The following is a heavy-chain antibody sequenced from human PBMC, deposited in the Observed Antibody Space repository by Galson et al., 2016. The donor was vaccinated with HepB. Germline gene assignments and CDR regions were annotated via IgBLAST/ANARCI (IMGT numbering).Heavy chain of an antibody. Sequence: QSGAEVKKPGESLKISCPGSGYSFAKYWIVWVRQMPGKGLEWMGIITPGDSATTYSPSFQGQVTISADKSISTAYLQWSSLKAYDTAMYYWARQVGATHHHWGQGTLVTVSS. J-gene: IGHJ5*02. CDR2: ITPGDSAT. V-gene: IGHV5-51*01. D-gene: IGHD1-26*01. CDR1: GYSFAKYW. CDR3: ARQVGATHHH.